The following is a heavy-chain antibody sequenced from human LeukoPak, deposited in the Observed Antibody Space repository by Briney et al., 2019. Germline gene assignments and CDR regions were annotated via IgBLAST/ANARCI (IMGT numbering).Heavy chain of an antibody. J-gene: IGHJ4*02. CDR1: GYTLTSYG. Sequence: ASVKVSCKASGYTLTSYGISWVRQAPGQGLEWMGWISAYNGNTNYAQKLQGRVTMTTDTSTSTAYMELRSLRSDDTAVYYCARDGSRFGELLSTYWGQGTLVTVSS. CDR3: ARDGSRFGELLSTY. D-gene: IGHD3-10*01. CDR2: ISAYNGNT. V-gene: IGHV1-18*01.